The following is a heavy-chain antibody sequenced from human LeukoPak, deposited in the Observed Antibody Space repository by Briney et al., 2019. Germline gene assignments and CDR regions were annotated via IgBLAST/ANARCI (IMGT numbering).Heavy chain of an antibody. Sequence: GGSLRLSCAASGFTFSSYSMNWVRQAPGKGLEWVSSISSSSSYIYYADSVKGRFTIFRDNAKNSLCLQMNSLRAEDTAVYYCARAHYDILTGYSPLDYWGQGTLVTVSS. CDR1: GFTFSSYS. D-gene: IGHD3-9*01. CDR2: ISSSSSYI. CDR3: ARAHYDILTGYSPLDY. J-gene: IGHJ4*02. V-gene: IGHV3-21*01.